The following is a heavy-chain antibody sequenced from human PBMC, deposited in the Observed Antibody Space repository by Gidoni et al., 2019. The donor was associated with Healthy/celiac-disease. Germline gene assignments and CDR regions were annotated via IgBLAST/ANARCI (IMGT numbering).Heavy chain of an antibody. CDR1: GSSFTSYW. D-gene: IGHD6-19*01. CDR2: IYPGDSDT. V-gene: IGHV5-51*01. CDR3: ARRTYSSGWYQGWFDP. Sequence: ELQLVQSGAEVKKPGESLKISCQGSGSSFTSYWIGWVRQMPGKGLEWMGIIYPGDSDTRYSPSFQGQVTISADKSISTAYLQWSSLKASDTAMYYCARRTYSSGWYQGWFDPWGQGTLVTVSS. J-gene: IGHJ5*02.